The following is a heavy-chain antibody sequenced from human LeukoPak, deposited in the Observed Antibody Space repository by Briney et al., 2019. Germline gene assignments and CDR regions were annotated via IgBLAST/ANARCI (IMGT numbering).Heavy chain of an antibody. CDR1: GGSFSGYY. CDR3: ARQRAYYFDY. V-gene: IGHV4-59*08. Sequence: KPSETLSLTCAVYGGSFSGYYWSWIRQPPGKGLEWIGYIYYSGSTNYNPSLKSRVTISVDTSKNDFSLKLSSVTAADTAVYYCARQRAYYFDYWGQGTLVTVSS. J-gene: IGHJ4*02. CDR2: IYYSGST.